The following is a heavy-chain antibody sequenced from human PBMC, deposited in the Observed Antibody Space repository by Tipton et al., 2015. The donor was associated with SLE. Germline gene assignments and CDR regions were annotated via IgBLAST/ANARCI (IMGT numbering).Heavy chain of an antibody. V-gene: IGHV4-39*07. CDR3: ARYTVGTMEDP. Sequence: TLSLTCTVSGASVGHSSYYWGWIRQPPGKGLEWIGSILYNGVTSYNPSPKSRITISLDTSKNQFSLKLTSMTAADTAVYYCARYTVGTMEDPWGQGILVTVSS. CDR1: GASVGHSSYY. CDR2: ILYNGVT. D-gene: IGHD4-11*01. J-gene: IGHJ5*02.